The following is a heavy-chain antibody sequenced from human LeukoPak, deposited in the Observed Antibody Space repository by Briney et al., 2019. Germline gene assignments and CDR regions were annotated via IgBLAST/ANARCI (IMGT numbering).Heavy chain of an antibody. Sequence: GGSLRLSCAASGFTFDDYAMHWVRQAPGKGLEWVSGISWNSGSIGYADSVKGRFTISRDNAKNSLYLQMNSLRAEDTAVYYCAGSGWFYWYFDLWGRGTLVTVSS. CDR3: AGSGWFYWYFDL. J-gene: IGHJ2*01. D-gene: IGHD6-19*01. CDR2: ISWNSGSI. CDR1: GFTFDDYA. V-gene: IGHV3-9*01.